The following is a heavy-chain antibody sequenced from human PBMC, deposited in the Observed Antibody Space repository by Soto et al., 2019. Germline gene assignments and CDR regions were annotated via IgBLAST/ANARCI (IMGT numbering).Heavy chain of an antibody. CDR2: IYYSGST. Sequence: PSESLSLTCTVSGGSISSSSYYWGWIRQPPGKGLEWIGSIYYSGSTYYNPSLKSRVTISVDTSKNQFSLKLSSVTAADTAVYYCARHQGGDSSSSFAFDYWGQGTLVNVSS. CDR1: GGSISSSSYY. V-gene: IGHV4-39*01. D-gene: IGHD6-13*01. CDR3: ARHQGGDSSSSFAFDY. J-gene: IGHJ4*02.